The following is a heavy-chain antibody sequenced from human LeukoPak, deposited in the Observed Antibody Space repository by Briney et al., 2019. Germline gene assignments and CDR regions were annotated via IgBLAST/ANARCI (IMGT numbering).Heavy chain of an antibody. CDR3: AKCPGFWSGYYYYMDV. CDR1: GFTFSSYA. Sequence: GGSLRLSCAASGFTFSSYAMSWVRQAPGKGLEWVSAISGSGGSTYYADSVKGRFTISRDNSKNTLYLQMNSLRAEDTAVYYSAKCPGFWSGYYYYMDVWGKGTTVTVSS. CDR2: ISGSGGST. D-gene: IGHD3-3*01. V-gene: IGHV3-23*01. J-gene: IGHJ6*03.